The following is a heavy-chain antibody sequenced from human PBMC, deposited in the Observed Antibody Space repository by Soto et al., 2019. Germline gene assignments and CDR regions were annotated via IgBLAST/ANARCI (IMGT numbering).Heavy chain of an antibody. CDR2: IYWDDDK. J-gene: IGHJ4*02. V-gene: IGHV2-5*02. Sequence: QITLKESGPTLVKPTQTLTLTCTYSGFSLRTTGVGVGWIRQPPGKALEWLGIIYWDDDKRYSPSLKSRLTLTNDISKSQVILTMTNMHPVDTATYYCAHTWGLPFDYWGQGTLVSVSS. CDR3: AHTWGLPFDY. D-gene: IGHD3-16*01. CDR1: GFSLRTTGVG.